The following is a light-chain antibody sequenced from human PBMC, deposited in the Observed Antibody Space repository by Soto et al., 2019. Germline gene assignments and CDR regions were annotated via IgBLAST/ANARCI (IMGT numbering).Light chain of an antibody. CDR3: QQSYNSPPT. V-gene: IGKV1-39*01. CDR2: AAS. CDR1: ENIRTY. Sequence: DIQMTQSPSSLSASVGDRVTITCWASENIRTYLNWYQQKPGKAPKLLIYAASTLQSGIPSRFSGSGSGTDFIFTISSLQPEDFAAYFCQQSYNSPPTFGQGTKVEI. J-gene: IGKJ1*01.